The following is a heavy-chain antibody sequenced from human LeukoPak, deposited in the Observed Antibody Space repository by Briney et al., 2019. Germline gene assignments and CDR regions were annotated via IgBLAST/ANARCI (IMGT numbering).Heavy chain of an antibody. D-gene: IGHD1/OR15-1a*01. Sequence: GGSPRLSCAASGFTFSSYAMSWVRQAPGKGLEWVSAISGSGGSTYYADSVKGRFTISRDNSKNTLYLQMNSLRAEDTAVYYCAKDQTYSNWNIVGVYYYYYGMDVWGQGTTVTVSS. V-gene: IGHV3-23*01. CDR2: ISGSGGST. J-gene: IGHJ6*02. CDR1: GFTFSSYA. CDR3: AKDQTYSNWNIVGVYYYYYGMDV.